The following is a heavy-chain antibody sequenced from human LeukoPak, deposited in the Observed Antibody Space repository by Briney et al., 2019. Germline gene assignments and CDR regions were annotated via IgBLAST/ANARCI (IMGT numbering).Heavy chain of an antibody. CDR3: ARGGYCSSTSCHGDDY. J-gene: IGHJ4*02. Sequence: GGSLRLSCAASGFTFSSYEMNWVRQAPGKGLEWVSYISSSGSTIYYADSVEGRFTISRDNAKNSLYLQMNSLRAEDTAVYYCARGGYCSSTSCHGDDYWGQGTLVTVSS. CDR2: ISSSGSTI. CDR1: GFTFSSYE. V-gene: IGHV3-48*03. D-gene: IGHD2-2*01.